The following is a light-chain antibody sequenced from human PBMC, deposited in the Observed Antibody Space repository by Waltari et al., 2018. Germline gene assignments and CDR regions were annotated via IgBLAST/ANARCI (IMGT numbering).Light chain of an antibody. CDR3: QVWDSGSGRPQVI. CDR1: NIGSKS. V-gene: IGLV3-21*02. Sequence: SYVLTQPPSVSVAPGPPALITCGGDNIGSKSAHWYQQRAGQAPVLVVHDDNDRPSGIPERLSGSNSGNTATLTISRVEAGDEADFYCQVWDSGSGRPQVIFGGGTRLTVL. J-gene: IGLJ2*01. CDR2: DDN.